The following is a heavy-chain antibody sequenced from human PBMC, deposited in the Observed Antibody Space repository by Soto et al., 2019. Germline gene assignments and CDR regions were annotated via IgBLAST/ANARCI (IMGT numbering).Heavy chain of an antibody. V-gene: IGHV1-69*01. CDR2: IIPVFGLV. D-gene: IGHD6-19*01. CDR1: GGTPSNSA. CDR3: AGGRIVVGGSPAYYGMDV. Sequence: QVHLLLQSGAEVKKPGSSVKVSCKASGGTPSNSAISWVRQAPGQGLEWMGGIIPVFGLVKYAQNFQGRVTSTPGESTNTAYMEGRSLRPGDPAVYFCAGGRIVVGGSPAYYGMDVWGQGTPVPV. J-gene: IGHJ6*02.